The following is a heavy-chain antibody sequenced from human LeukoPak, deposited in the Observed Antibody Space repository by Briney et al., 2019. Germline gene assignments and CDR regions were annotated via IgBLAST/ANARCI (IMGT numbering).Heavy chain of an antibody. CDR2: ISGRGDNT. CDR3: TKEGELLCGGWFDP. Sequence: GGSLRLSCAASGFTSSSYAMSWVRQAPGKGLEWVSAISGRGDNTYYADSVKGRFTISRDNSKNTLYLQMNSLRAEDTAVYYCTKEGELLCGGWFDPWAREPWSPSPQ. J-gene: IGHJ5*02. V-gene: IGHV3-23*01. D-gene: IGHD2-2*01. CDR1: GFTSSSYA.